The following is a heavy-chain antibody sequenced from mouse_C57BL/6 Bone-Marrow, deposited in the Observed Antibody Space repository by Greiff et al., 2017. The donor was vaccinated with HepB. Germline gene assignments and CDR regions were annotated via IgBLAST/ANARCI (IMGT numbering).Heavy chain of an antibody. Sequence: EVMLVESEGGLVQPGRSMKLSCTASGFTFSDYYMAWVRQVPEKGLEWVANINYDGSSTYYLDSLKSRFIISRDNAKNILYLQMSSLKSEDTATYYCAREIAQAHFDYWGQGTTLTVSS. J-gene: IGHJ2*01. CDR2: INYDGSST. D-gene: IGHD3-2*02. V-gene: IGHV5-16*01. CDR3: AREIAQAHFDY. CDR1: GFTFSDYY.